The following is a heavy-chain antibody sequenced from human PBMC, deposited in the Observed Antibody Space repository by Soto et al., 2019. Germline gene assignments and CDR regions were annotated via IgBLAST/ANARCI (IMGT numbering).Heavy chain of an antibody. V-gene: IGHV1-69*12. D-gene: IGHD3-22*01. CDR3: TRCGIRYHSIGFYLGIDGMDV. J-gene: IGHJ6*02. CDR1: GGTFNIYA. Sequence: QVQLVKSGAEVKKPESSVRVSCKASGGTFNIYAITWMRQAPGQGLEWMGGTIPMFGTTNYAEKFQGRVTITADESTNTAYMELSSLRSEDTAVYFCTRCGIRYHSIGFYLGIDGMDVWGQGTTVIVSS. CDR2: TIPMFGTT.